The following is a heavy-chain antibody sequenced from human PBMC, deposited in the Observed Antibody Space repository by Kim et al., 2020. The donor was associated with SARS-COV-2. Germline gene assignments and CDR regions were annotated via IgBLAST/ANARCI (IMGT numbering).Heavy chain of an antibody. CDR3: ARRGGLDYGSGLYYFDC. CDR2: IYYSGST. Sequence: SETLSLTCTVSGGSISSSSYYWGWIRQPPGKGLEWIGSIYYSGSTYYNPSLKSRVTISVDTSKNQFSLKLSSVTAADTAVYYCARRGGLDYGSGLYYFDCWGQRTLVAVSS. D-gene: IGHD3-10*01. CDR1: GGSISSSSYY. J-gene: IGHJ4*02. V-gene: IGHV4-39*01.